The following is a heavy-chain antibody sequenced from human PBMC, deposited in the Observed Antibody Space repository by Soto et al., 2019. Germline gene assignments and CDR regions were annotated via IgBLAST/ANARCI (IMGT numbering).Heavy chain of an antibody. V-gene: IGHV3-9*01. Sequence: PGGSLRLSCAASGFTFDDYAMHWVRQAPGKGLEWVSGISWNSGSIGYADSVKGRFTISRDNAKNSLYLQMNSLRAEDTALYYCAKGALWIQLWSNFDYWGQGTLVTVSS. D-gene: IGHD5-18*01. CDR2: ISWNSGSI. CDR3: AKGALWIQLWSNFDY. J-gene: IGHJ4*02. CDR1: GFTFDDYA.